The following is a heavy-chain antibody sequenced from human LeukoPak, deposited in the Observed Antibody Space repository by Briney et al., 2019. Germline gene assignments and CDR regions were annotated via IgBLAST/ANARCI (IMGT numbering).Heavy chain of an antibody. CDR1: GFTVSNIY. J-gene: IGHJ4*02. CDR3: ARVGIAVAGSFDY. CDR2: IYSGGST. V-gene: IGHV3-66*02. Sequence: GGSLRLSCAASGFTVSNIYMSWVRQAPGKGLEWVSVIYSGGSTYYADSVKGRFTFSRDISKNTLYLQMNSLRAEDTAVYYCARVGIAVAGSFDYWGQGTLVTVSS. D-gene: IGHD6-19*01.